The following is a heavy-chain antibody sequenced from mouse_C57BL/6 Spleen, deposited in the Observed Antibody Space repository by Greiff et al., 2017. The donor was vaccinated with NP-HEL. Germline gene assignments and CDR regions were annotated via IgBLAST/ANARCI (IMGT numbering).Heavy chain of an antibody. Sequence: QVQLQQPGAELVMPGASVKLSCKASGYTFTSYWMHWVKQRPGPGLEWIGEIDPSDSYTKYNQKFKGKSTLTVAKSSSTAYMQLCSLTSEVSAVYYCARRVLRGWYFDFWGTGTTVTGSS. CDR1: GYTFTSYW. J-gene: IGHJ1*03. CDR2: IDPSDSYT. V-gene: IGHV1-69*01. D-gene: IGHD1-1*01. CDR3: ARRVLRGWYFDF.